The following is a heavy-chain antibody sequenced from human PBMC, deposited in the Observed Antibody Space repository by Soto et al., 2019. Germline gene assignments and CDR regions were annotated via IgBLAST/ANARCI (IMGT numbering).Heavy chain of an antibody. J-gene: IGHJ6*02. CDR2: IDPSDSYT. V-gene: IGHV5-10-1*01. D-gene: IGHD4-4*01. CDR1: GYSFTSYW. CDR3: ARRVTTLYYYYGMDV. Sequence: SLKISCKGSGYSFTSYWISWVRQMPGKGLEWMGRIDPSDSYTNYSPSFQGHVTISADKSISTAYLQWSSLKASDTAMYYCARRVTTLYYYYGMDVWGQGTTVTVSS.